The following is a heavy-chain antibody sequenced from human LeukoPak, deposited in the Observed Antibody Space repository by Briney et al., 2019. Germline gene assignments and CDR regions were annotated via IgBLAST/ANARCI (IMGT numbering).Heavy chain of an antibody. D-gene: IGHD2-2*01. Sequence: GGSLRLSCAASGFTFSSYAMSWVRQAPGKGLEWVAFIRYDGSNKYYADSVKGRFTISRDNSKNTLYLQMNSLRAEDTAVYYCAKDRVVVPAAIFGYWGQGTLVTVSS. CDR2: IRYDGSNK. CDR3: AKDRVVVPAAIFGY. V-gene: IGHV3-30*02. J-gene: IGHJ4*02. CDR1: GFTFSSYA.